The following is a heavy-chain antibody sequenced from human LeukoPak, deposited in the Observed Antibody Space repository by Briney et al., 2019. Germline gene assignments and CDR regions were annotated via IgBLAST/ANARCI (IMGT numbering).Heavy chain of an antibody. D-gene: IGHD3-3*01. Sequence: SETLSLTCTVSGGSISSYYWSWIRQPPGKGLEWIGYIYYSGSTNYNPSLKSRVTISVDTSKNQFSLKLSSVTAADTAVYYCXRSSGFGVVNLPFDYWGQGTLVTVSS. CDR2: IYYSGST. J-gene: IGHJ4*02. CDR1: GGSISSYY. CDR3: XRSSGFGVVNLPFDY. V-gene: IGHV4-59*08.